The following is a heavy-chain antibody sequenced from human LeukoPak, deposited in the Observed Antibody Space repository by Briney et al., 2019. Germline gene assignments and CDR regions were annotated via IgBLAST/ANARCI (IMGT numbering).Heavy chain of an antibody. D-gene: IGHD2-2*01. V-gene: IGHV1-24*01. Sequence: ASVKVSCXVSGYTLTELSMHWVRQAPGKGLEWMGGFDPEDGETIYAQKFQGRVTMTEDTSTDTAYMELSSLRSEDTAVYYCATWHCSSTSCYRLGVDYWGQGTLVTVSS. CDR2: FDPEDGET. CDR1: GYTLTELS. CDR3: ATWHCSSTSCYRLGVDY. J-gene: IGHJ4*02.